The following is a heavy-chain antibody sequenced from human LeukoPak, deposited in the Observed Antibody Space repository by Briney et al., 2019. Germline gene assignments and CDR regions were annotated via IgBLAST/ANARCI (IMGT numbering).Heavy chain of an antibody. CDR3: AKVPYCSSTSCPQYFDY. Sequence: PGGSLRLSCAASGFTFSSYGMHWVRRAPGKGLEWVAFIRYDGSNKYYADSVKGRFTISRDNSKNTLYLQMNSLRAEDTAVYYCAKVPYCSSTSCPQYFDYWGQGTLVTVSS. V-gene: IGHV3-30*02. D-gene: IGHD2-2*01. CDR2: IRYDGSNK. CDR1: GFTFSSYG. J-gene: IGHJ4*02.